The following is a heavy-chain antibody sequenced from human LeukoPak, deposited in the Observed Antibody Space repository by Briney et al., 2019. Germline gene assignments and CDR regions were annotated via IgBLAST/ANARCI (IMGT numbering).Heavy chain of an antibody. V-gene: IGHV1-69*04. J-gene: IGHJ4*02. Sequence: SVKVSCKASGGIFSSYAISWVRQAPGQGLEWMGRIIPIFGIANYAQKFQGRVTITADKSTSTAYMELSSLRSEDTAVYYCARDQTRITGLFDYWGQGTLVTVSS. CDR2: IIPIFGIA. D-gene: IGHD1-20*01. CDR1: GGIFSSYA. CDR3: ARDQTRITGLFDY.